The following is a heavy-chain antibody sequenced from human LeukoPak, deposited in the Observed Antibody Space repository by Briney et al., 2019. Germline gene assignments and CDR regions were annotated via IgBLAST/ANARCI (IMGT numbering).Heavy chain of an antibody. CDR2: MNPNSGNT. CDR3: ARVQVDIVATIYYFDY. D-gene: IGHD5-12*01. Sequence: ASVKVSCKASGYTFTSYDINWLRQATGQGLEWMGWMNPNSGNTGYAQKFQGGVTITRNTSMSTAYMELSSLRSEDTAVYYCARVQVDIVATIYYFDYWGQGTLVTVSS. V-gene: IGHV1-8*03. J-gene: IGHJ4*02. CDR1: GYTFTSYD.